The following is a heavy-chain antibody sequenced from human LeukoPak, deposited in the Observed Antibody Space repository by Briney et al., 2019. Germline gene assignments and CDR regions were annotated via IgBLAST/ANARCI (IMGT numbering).Heavy chain of an antibody. D-gene: IGHD2-21*02. CDR1: GFTFSSYA. Sequence: GGSLRLSCAASGFTFSSYAMSWVRQAPGKGLEWVSAISGSGGSTYYADSVKGRFTISRDNSKNTLYLQMNSLRAEDTAVYYCAKPRSRFCGGDCYSDYWGQGTLVTVSS. V-gene: IGHV3-23*01. J-gene: IGHJ4*02. CDR3: AKPRSRFCGGDCYSDY. CDR2: ISGSGGST.